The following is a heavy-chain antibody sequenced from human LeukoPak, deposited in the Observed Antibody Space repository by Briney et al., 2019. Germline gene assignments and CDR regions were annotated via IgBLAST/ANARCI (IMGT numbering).Heavy chain of an antibody. CDR1: GFTFSSYG. V-gene: IGHV3-30*03. CDR3: AGRLLDY. Sequence: PGGSLRLSCAASGFTFSSYGMHWVRQAPGKGLEWVAVISYDGSNKYYADSVKGRFAISRDNSKNTLYLQMNSLRAKDTAVYYCAGRLLDYWGQGTLVTVSS. J-gene: IGHJ4*02. CDR2: ISYDGSNK. D-gene: IGHD3-16*01.